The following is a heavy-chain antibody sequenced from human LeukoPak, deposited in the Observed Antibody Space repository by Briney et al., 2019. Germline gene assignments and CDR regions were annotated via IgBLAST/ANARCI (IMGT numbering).Heavy chain of an antibody. V-gene: IGHV3-23*01. CDR2: ISNSGGST. Sequence: GGSLRLSCAASGFTFSSCAMSWVRQAPGKGLEWVSGISNSGGSTYHADSVKGRFTISRDNSKNTLYLQMNSLRAEDTAVYYCAKSRGQYGDYLFYYYGMDVWGQGTTVTVSS. D-gene: IGHD4-17*01. CDR3: AKSRGQYGDYLFYYYGMDV. CDR1: GFTFSSCA. J-gene: IGHJ6*02.